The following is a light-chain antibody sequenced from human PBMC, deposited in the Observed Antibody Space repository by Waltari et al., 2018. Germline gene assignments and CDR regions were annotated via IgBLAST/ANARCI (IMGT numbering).Light chain of an antibody. Sequence: QSALTQPPSASGSPGQSVTISCTGIKSDVGGHTFVSWYQQHPGKAPRLIIFDGVVRPSGVPDRFSGSKSDNTASLTVSGLQSEDEADYYCTSFAGNNVVFGGGTKLTVL. CDR3: TSFAGNNVV. J-gene: IGLJ2*01. CDR2: DGV. V-gene: IGLV2-8*01. CDR1: KSDVGGHTF.